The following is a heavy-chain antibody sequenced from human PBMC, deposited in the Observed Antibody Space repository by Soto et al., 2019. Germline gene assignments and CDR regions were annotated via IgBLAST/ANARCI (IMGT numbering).Heavy chain of an antibody. CDR2: VIPLFDTA. J-gene: IGHJ6*02. V-gene: IGHV1-69*01. D-gene: IGHD5-18*01. Sequence: QVQVVQSGAEVKKPGSSVKVSCKVSGGIFTNNAISWVRQAPGQGLEWLGGVIPLFDTAYYAQIFRGRLRISADGVTATAYMELSGLTSADTAVYFCATGGHNDGYNFYPGMDVWGQGTTVTVS. CDR3: ATGGHNDGYNFYPGMDV. CDR1: GGIFTNNA.